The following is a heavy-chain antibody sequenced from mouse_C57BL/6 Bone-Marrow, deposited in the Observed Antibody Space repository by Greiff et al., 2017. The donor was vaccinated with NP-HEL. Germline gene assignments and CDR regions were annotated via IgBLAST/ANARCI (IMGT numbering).Heavy chain of an antibody. V-gene: IGHV1-18*01. Sequence: DVKLQESGPELVKPGASVKIPCKASGYTFTDYNMDWVKQSHGKSLEWIGDINPNNGGTIYNQKFKGKATLTVDKSSSTAYMELRSLTSEDTAVYYCARRRGASGSSYSFAYWGQGTLVTVSA. CDR3: ARRRGASGSSYSFAY. CDR2: INPNNGGT. CDR1: GYTFTDYN. J-gene: IGHJ3*01. D-gene: IGHD1-1*01.